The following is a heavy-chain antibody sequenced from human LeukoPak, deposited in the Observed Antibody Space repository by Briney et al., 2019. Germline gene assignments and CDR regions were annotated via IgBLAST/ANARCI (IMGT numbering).Heavy chain of an antibody. V-gene: IGHV4-59*01. CDR3: ARDLSRWLQSGGFDY. CDR1: GGSISSYY. Sequence: ADTLSLTCTVSGGSISSYYGSGIRQPPGKGLECIGYIYYSGSTNYNPSLKSRVTISVDTSKNQFSLKLSSVTAADTAVYYCARDLSRWLQSGGFDYWGQGTLVTVSS. D-gene: IGHD5-24*01. J-gene: IGHJ4*02. CDR2: IYYSGST.